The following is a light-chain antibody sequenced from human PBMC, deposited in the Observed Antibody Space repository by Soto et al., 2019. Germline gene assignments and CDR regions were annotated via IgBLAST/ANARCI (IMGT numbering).Light chain of an antibody. CDR2: WAS. V-gene: IGKV4-1*01. Sequence: DIVMTQSPDSLAVSLGERATINCKSSQSVLYSSNNKNYLAWYQQKPGQPPKLLISWASTRESGVPDRVSGSGSGTDFTLNISSLQAEDVAVYYCQQYYTTPQTFGQGTKVEI. CDR1: QSVLYSSNNKNY. J-gene: IGKJ1*01. CDR3: QQYYTTPQT.